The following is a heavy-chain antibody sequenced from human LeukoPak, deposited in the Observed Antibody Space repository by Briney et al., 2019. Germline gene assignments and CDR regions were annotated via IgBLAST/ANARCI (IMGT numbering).Heavy chain of an antibody. J-gene: IGHJ5*02. Sequence: ASVKVSCKASGYTFTGYYMHWVRQAPGQGLEWMGRINPNSGGTNYAQKFQGRVTMTRDTSISTAYMELSRLRSDDTAVYYCARATLVTGYSNVRRWFDPPGQGTLVTVST. CDR3: ARATLVTGYSNVRRWFDP. CDR1: GYTFTGYY. D-gene: IGHD6-13*01. V-gene: IGHV1-2*06. CDR2: INPNSGGT.